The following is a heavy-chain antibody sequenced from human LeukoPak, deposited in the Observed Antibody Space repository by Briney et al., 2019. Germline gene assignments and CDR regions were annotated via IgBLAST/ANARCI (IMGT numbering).Heavy chain of an antibody. CDR3: AKDPGKFWSGHDY. CDR1: GFTVSSNH. J-gene: IGHJ4*02. V-gene: IGHV3-53*05. Sequence: PGGSLRLSCAASGFTVSSNHMSWVRQAPGKGLEWVSVLYSGGNIYYTDSVKGRFTISRDNSKNTLYLQMNSLRGEDTAVYYCAKDPGKFWSGHDYWGQGALVTVSS. D-gene: IGHD3-3*01. CDR2: LYSGGNI.